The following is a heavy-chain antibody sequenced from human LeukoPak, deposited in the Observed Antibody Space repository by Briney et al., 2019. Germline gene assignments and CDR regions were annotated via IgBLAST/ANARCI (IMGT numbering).Heavy chain of an antibody. CDR3: ARRVVTKIDPYYYMDV. CDR2: MDPKSGNT. CDR1: GYDFTSYH. J-gene: IGHJ6*03. V-gene: IGHV1-8*03. Sequence: ASVKVSCKASGYDFTSYHIAWVRQATGPGLEWMGWMDPKSGNTGYAQKFQGRVTITRDTSISTAYLELSSLRFEDTAVYYCARRVVTKIDPYYYMDVWGKGTTVIVSS. D-gene: IGHD3-3*01.